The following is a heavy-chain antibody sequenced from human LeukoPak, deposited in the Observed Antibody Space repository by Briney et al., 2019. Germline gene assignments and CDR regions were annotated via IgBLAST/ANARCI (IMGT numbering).Heavy chain of an antibody. CDR3: AKEIYGDSTGGRFQH. J-gene: IGHJ1*01. V-gene: IGHV3-23*01. CDR2: ISGSGGST. CDR1: GFTFSSYA. D-gene: IGHD4-17*01. Sequence: GGSLRLSCAASGFTFSSYAMSWVRQAPGKGLEWVSVISGSGGSTYYADSVKGRFTISRDNSKNTLYLQMNSLRAEDTAVYYCAKEIYGDSTGGRFQHWGQGPLVPVPP.